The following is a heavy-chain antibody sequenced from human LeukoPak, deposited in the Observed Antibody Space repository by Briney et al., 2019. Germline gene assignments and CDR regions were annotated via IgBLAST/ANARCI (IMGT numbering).Heavy chain of an antibody. V-gene: IGHV3-23*01. CDR2: ISGSGGST. CDR1: GFTFSSYA. D-gene: IGHD4-17*01. CDR3: AKAPQRTTVKDFDY. Sequence: QPGGSLRLSCAASGFTFSSYAMSWVRQAPGKGLEWVSAISGSGGSTYYADSVKGRFTISRDNSKNTLYLQMNSLRAEGTAVYYCAKAPQRTTVKDFDYWGQGTLVTVSS. J-gene: IGHJ4*02.